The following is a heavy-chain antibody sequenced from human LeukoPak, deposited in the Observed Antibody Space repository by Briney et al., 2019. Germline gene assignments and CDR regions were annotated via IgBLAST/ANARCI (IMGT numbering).Heavy chain of an antibody. J-gene: IGHJ4*02. CDR3: ARDRTYCSGGGCSNGNFDY. V-gene: IGHV4-39*02. D-gene: IGHD2-15*01. Sequence: PSETLSLTCTVSGGSISSSSYYWGWIRQPPGKGLEWIGSIYYSGSTYYNPSLKSRVTISVDTSKNQFSLKLSSVTAADTAVYYCARDRTYCSGGGCSNGNFDYWGQGTLVTVSS. CDR2: IYYSGST. CDR1: GGSISSSSYY.